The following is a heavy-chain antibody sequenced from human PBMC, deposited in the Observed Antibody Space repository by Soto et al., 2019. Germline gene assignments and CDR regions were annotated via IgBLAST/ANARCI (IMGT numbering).Heavy chain of an antibody. D-gene: IGHD2-2*02. CDR1: GFTFNTYG. J-gene: IGHJ4*02. V-gene: IGHV3-30*18. CDR2: ISYDGSEK. CDR3: AKSPNFYCSSPNCYKYYFDH. Sequence: GGSLRLSCAASGFTFNTYGMHWVRQAPGKGLEWVAVISYDGSEKYYVDSVKGRFTISKDNSKNTLYLQMNSLRPEDTAVYYCAKSPNFYCSSPNCYKYYFDHWGQGTRVAVSS.